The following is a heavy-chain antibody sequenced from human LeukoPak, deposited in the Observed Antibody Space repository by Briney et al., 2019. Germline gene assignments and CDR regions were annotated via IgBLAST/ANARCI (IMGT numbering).Heavy chain of an antibody. V-gene: IGHV3-48*01. D-gene: IGHD6-13*01. CDR2: ISSSSSTI. CDR1: GFTFSSYC. CDR3: ARSPQQLGPYYYYYYMDV. Sequence: GGSLRLSCAASGFTFSSYCMNWVRQAPGKGLEWVSYISSSSSTIYYADSVRGRFTISRDNAKNSLYLQMNSLRAEDTAVYYCARSPQQLGPYYYYYYMDVWGKGTTVTVSS. J-gene: IGHJ6*03.